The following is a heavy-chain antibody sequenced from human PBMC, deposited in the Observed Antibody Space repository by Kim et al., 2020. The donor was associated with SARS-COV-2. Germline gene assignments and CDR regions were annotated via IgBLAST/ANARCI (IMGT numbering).Heavy chain of an antibody. CDR3: VRLIAY. J-gene: IGHJ4*02. CDR2: IRPDGGVQ. CDR1: GFIFSNYW. Sequence: GGSLRLSCAASGFIFSNYWMRWVRQAPGKGPECVANIRPDGGVQFYVDSVRGRFSISRDNAQNSLYLQMNSLRVEDTALYYCVRLIAYWGQGTLVSVSS. V-gene: IGHV3-7*03.